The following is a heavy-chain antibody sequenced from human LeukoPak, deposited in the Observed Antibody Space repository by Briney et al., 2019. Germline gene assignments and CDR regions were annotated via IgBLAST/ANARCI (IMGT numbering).Heavy chain of an antibody. Sequence: GGSLRLSCAASGFTFSSYSMNWVRQAPGKGLEWVSYISSSSSTIYYADSVKGRFTISRDNAKNSLYLQMNSLRAEDTAVYYCAKELGKYEVDAFHIWGQGTMVTVSS. V-gene: IGHV3-48*01. CDR3: AKELGKYEVDAFHI. CDR2: ISSSSSTI. J-gene: IGHJ3*02. CDR1: GFTFSSYS. D-gene: IGHD1-26*01.